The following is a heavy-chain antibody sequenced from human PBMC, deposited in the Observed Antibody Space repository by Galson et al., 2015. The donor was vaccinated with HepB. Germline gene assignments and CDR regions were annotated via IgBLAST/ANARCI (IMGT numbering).Heavy chain of an antibody. V-gene: IGHV3-49*03. J-gene: IGHJ4*02. CDR2: IRSKAYGGAT. Sequence: SLRLSCAASGFTFGDYAMSWFRQAPGKGLEWVGFIRSKAYGGATEYAASVKGRFTISRDDSKSIAYLQMNSLKTEDTAVYYCTRGRIAARPFYFDYWGQGTLVTVSS. CDR3: TRGRIAARPFYFDY. D-gene: IGHD6-6*01. CDR1: GFTFGDYA.